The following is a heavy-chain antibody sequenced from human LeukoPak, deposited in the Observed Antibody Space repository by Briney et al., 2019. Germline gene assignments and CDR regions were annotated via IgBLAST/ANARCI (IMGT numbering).Heavy chain of an antibody. CDR1: GFTFSDYY. CDR3: VGPTRLRAGYCSTNP. Sequence: GGSLRLSCEASGFTFSDYYMSWIRQAPGKGLECVSYISSSGDSTFYADSVKGRFTISRDNAKNTLYLQMSSLRDEDTAVYYCVGPTRLRAGYCSTNPWGQGTLVSVPS. CDR2: ISSSGDST. D-gene: IGHD2-2*01. V-gene: IGHV3-11*01. J-gene: IGHJ5*02.